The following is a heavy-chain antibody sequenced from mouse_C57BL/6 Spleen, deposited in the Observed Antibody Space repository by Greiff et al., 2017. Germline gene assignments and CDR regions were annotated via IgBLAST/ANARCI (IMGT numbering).Heavy chain of an antibody. V-gene: IGHV1-18*01. J-gene: IGHJ1*03. Sequence: EVQLQQSGPELVKPGASVKIPCKASGYTFTDYNMDWVKQSHGKSLEWIGDINPNNGGTIYNQKFKGKATLTVDKSSSTAYMELRSLTSEDTAVYYGARLYGSRSYWYFDVWGTGTTVTVSS. CDR1: GYTFTDYN. CDR2: INPNNGGT. CDR3: ARLYGSRSYWYFDV. D-gene: IGHD1-1*01.